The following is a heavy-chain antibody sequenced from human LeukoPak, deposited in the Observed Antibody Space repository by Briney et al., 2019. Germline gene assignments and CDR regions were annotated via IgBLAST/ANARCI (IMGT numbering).Heavy chain of an antibody. Sequence: PGGSLRLSCAASGFTFSSYEMNWVRQAPGKGLEWVSYISSSGSTIYYADSVKGRFTISRDNAKNSLYLQMHSLRAEDTAVYYCARGSSNIAGRDNWFDPWGQGTLVTVSS. D-gene: IGHD6-6*01. J-gene: IGHJ5*02. CDR1: GFTFSSYE. CDR3: ARGSSNIAGRDNWFDP. CDR2: ISSSGSTI. V-gene: IGHV3-48*03.